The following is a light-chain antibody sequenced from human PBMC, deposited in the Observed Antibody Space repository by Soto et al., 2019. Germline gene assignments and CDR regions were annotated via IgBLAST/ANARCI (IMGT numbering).Light chain of an antibody. J-gene: IGKJ3*01. CDR1: QSVSSY. CDR3: QQRSNWPLT. V-gene: IGKV3-11*01. Sequence: EIVLTQSPATLSLSPGERATLSCRASQSVSSYLAWYQQKPGQAPRPLIYDASKRATGIPARFSGSGSGTVFTLTISNLEPEDFEDYYCQQRSNWPLTFGSGTKVNIK. CDR2: DAS.